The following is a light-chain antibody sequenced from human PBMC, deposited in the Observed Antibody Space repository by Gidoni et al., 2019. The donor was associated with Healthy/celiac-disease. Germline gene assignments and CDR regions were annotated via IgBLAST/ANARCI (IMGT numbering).Light chain of an antibody. CDR3: QQYNNCPPT. CDR2: GAS. CDR1: QSVSSN. V-gene: IGKV3-15*01. J-gene: IGKJ1*01. Sequence: TLSVSPGERATLSCRASQSVSSNLAWYQQKPGQAPRLLIYGASTRATGIPARFSGSGSGTEFTLTISSLQSEDFAVYYCQQYNNCPPTFGQGTKVEIK.